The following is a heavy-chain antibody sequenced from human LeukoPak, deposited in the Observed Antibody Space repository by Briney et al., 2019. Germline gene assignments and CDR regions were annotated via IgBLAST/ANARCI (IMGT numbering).Heavy chain of an antibody. CDR3: ARSKDGYLVGFDP. Sequence: PSETLSLTCTVSGGSITSYYWSWIRQPPGKGLEWIGSTYDSGSTNNNPSLKSRVTISIDTSKNQFSLKLTSVTAADTAVYYCARSKDGYLVGFDPWGQGTLVTVSS. V-gene: IGHV4-59*01. D-gene: IGHD5-24*01. CDR1: GGSITSYY. CDR2: TYDSGST. J-gene: IGHJ5*02.